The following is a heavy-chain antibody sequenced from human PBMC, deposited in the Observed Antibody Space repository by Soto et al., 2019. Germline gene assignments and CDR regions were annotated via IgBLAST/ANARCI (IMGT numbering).Heavy chain of an antibody. CDR2: IWYDGSNK. CDR3: ARDREDGSGSYFY. V-gene: IGHV3-33*01. CDR1: GFTFSSYG. J-gene: IGHJ4*02. Sequence: QVQLVESGGGVVQPGRSLRLSCAASGFTFSSYGMHWVRQAPGKGLEWVAVIWYDGSNKYYADSVKGRFTISRDNSKNPLYLQRNSLRAEDTAVYYCARDREDGSGSYFYWGQGTLVTVSS. D-gene: IGHD3-10*01.